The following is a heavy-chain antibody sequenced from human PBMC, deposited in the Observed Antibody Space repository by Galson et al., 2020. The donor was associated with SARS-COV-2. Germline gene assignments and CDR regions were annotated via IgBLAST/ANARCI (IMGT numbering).Heavy chain of an antibody. CDR2: IYYSGST. CDR3: ARRDYYDSSGADY. J-gene: IGHJ4*02. V-gene: IGHV4-59*08. Sequence: ASETLSLTCTVSGGSISSYYWSWIRQPPGKGLEWIGYIYYSGSTNYNPSLKSRVTISVDTSKNQFSLKLSSVTAADTAVYYCARRDYYDSSGADYWGQGTLVTVSS. CDR1: GGSISSYY. D-gene: IGHD3-22*01.